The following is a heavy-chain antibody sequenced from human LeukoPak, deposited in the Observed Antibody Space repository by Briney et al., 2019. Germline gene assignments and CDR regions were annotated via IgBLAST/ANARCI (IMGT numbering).Heavy chain of an antibody. CDR1: GYTFTSYG. V-gene: IGHV1-18*01. Sequence: ASVKVSCKASGYTFTSYGISWVPEPAGPELEGMGWIGAYNGNTNYAQKLQGRVTMTTDTSTSTAYMELRSLRSDDTAVYYCARENSDYYDSSGYQDYWGQGTLVTVSS. CDR2: IGAYNGNT. D-gene: IGHD3-22*01. J-gene: IGHJ4*02. CDR3: ARENSDYYDSSGYQDY.